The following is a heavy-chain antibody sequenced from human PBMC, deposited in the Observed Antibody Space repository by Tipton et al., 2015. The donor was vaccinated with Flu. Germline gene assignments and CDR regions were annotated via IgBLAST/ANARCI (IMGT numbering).Heavy chain of an antibody. CDR2: IYSGGTT. Sequence: SLRLSCAVSGFTVSTNFMSWVRQAPGKGLEWVSIIYSGGTTYYADSVKSRFTISRDNSKNTLFLQMDSLRAEDTAVYYCAREFYESARHYYYGMDVWGQGTTVTVSS. J-gene: IGHJ6*02. V-gene: IGHV3-53*01. D-gene: IGHD3-22*01. CDR3: AREFYESARHYYYGMDV. CDR1: GFTVSTNF.